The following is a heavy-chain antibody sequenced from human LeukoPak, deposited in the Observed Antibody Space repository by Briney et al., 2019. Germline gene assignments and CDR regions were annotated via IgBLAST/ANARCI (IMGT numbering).Heavy chain of an antibody. CDR1: GFTFSSYA. Sequence: GGSLRLSCAASGFTFSSYAMSWVRQAPGKGLEWVSAISGSGGSTYYADSVKGRFTISRDNSKNTLYLQMNSLRAEDTAVYYCAKDGHDYGDHGSDYWGQGTLVTVSS. CDR2: ISGSGGST. CDR3: AKDGHDYGDHGSDY. J-gene: IGHJ4*02. V-gene: IGHV3-23*01. D-gene: IGHD4-17*01.